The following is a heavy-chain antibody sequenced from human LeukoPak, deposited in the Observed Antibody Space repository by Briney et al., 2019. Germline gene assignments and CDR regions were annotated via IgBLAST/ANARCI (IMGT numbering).Heavy chain of an antibody. J-gene: IGHJ4*02. CDR3: ARYRFSQKPYYFDY. CDR1: GGTFSSYA. V-gene: IGHV1-69*01. CDR2: IIPIFGTA. Sequence: GASVKVSCKASGGTFSSYAISWVRQAPGQGLEWMGGIIPIFGTANYAQKFQGRVTITADESTSTAYMELSSLRSEDTAVYYCARYRFSQKPYYFDYWGQGTLVTVSS. D-gene: IGHD3-3*01.